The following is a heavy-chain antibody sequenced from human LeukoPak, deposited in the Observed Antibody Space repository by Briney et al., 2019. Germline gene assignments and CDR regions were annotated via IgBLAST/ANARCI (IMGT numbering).Heavy chain of an antibody. V-gene: IGHV3-74*01. J-gene: IGHJ6*04. CDR1: GFTFSRHW. CDR2: IKGDQSTT. CDR3: ARECNYDLDV. Sequence: PGGSLRLSCAASGFTFSRHWMHWVRQAPGKGLVWVSRIKGDQSTTNYADSVKGRFTISRDNAKNTLYLQMNSLRAEDTAVYYCARECNYDLDVWGKGTTVTVSS.